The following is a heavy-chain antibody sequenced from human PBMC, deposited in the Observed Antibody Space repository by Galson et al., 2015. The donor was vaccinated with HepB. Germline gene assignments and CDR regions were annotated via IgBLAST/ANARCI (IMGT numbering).Heavy chain of an antibody. CDR3: AKDITMVRGDINYYYYGMDV. J-gene: IGHJ6*02. V-gene: IGHV3-30*18. D-gene: IGHD3-10*01. Sequence: SLRLSCAASGFTFSSYGMHWVRQAPGKGLEWVAVISYDGSNKYYADSVKGRFTISRDNSKNTLYLQMNSLRAEDTAVYYCAKDITMVRGDINYYYYGMDVWGQGTTVTVSS. CDR2: ISYDGSNK. CDR1: GFTFSSYG.